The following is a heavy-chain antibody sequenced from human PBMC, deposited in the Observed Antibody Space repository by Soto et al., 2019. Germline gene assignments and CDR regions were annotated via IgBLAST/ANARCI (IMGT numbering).Heavy chain of an antibody. J-gene: IGHJ6*02. CDR3: AGVVTATYYYYGMDV. CDR1: GGSISSGGYY. CDR2: IYYSGST. Sequence: QVQLQESGPGLVKPSQTLSLTCTVSGGSISSGGYYWSWIRQHPGKGLEWIGYIYYSGSTYYNPSHKSRVTISVDTSKNQFSLKLSSVTAADTAVYYCAGVVTATYYYYGMDVWGQGTTVTVSS. V-gene: IGHV4-31*03. D-gene: IGHD2-21*02.